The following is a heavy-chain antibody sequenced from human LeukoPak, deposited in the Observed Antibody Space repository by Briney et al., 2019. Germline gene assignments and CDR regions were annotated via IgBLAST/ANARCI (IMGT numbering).Heavy chain of an antibody. CDR3: ARGELSLYPPLSYFDY. CDR1: GFTFSSYG. J-gene: IGHJ4*02. Sequence: GRSLRLSCAASGFTFSSYGMHWVRQAPGKGLEWVSAISGSGGSTYYADSVKGRFTISRDNSKNTLYLQMNSLRAEDTAVYYCARGELSLYPPLSYFDYWGQGTLVTVSS. D-gene: IGHD3-16*02. V-gene: IGHV3-23*01. CDR2: ISGSGGST.